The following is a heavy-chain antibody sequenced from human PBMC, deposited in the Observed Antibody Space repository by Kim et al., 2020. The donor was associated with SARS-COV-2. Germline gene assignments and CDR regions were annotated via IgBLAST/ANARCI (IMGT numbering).Heavy chain of an antibody. J-gene: IGHJ4*02. CDR3: ARIKLVYYYGSGTPTTGPLDY. D-gene: IGHD3-10*01. V-gene: IGHV3-33*05. Sequence: GGSLRLSCAASGFTFSSYGMHWVRQAPGKGLEWVAVISYDGSNKYYADSVKGRFTISRDNSKNTLYLQMNSLRAEDTAVYYCARIKLVYYYGSGTPTTGPLDYWGQGTLVTVSS. CDR2: ISYDGSNK. CDR1: GFTFSSYG.